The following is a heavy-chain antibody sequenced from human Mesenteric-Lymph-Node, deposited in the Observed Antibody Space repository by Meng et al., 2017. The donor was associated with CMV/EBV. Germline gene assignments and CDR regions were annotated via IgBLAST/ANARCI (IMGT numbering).Heavy chain of an antibody. V-gene: IGHV3-30*04. CDR1: GFTFSSYA. CDR3: AKVRGNYYEIDY. D-gene: IGHD1-26*01. CDR2: ISYDGSNK. Sequence: GESLKISCAASGFTFSSYAMHWVRQAPGKGLEWVAVISYDGSNKYYADSVKGRFTISRDNSKNTLYLQMNSLRAEDTAIYYCAKVRGNYYEIDYWGQGTLVTVSS. J-gene: IGHJ4*02.